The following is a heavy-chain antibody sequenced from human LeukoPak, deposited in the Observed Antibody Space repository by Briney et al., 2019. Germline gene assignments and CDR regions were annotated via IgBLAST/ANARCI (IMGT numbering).Heavy chain of an antibody. Sequence: PGGSLRLSCAASGFTFSIYDMNWVRQAPGKGLEWVANIKQDGSEKYYVDSVKGRFTISRDNAKNSLYLQMNSLRAEDTAVYYCASYSSSWYYYYYYMDVWGKGTTVTISS. CDR3: ASYSSSWYYYYYYMDV. V-gene: IGHV3-7*01. D-gene: IGHD6-13*01. CDR2: IKQDGSEK. J-gene: IGHJ6*03. CDR1: GFTFSIYD.